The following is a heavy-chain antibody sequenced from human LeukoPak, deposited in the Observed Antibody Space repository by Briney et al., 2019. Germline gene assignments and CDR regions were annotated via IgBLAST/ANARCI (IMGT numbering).Heavy chain of an antibody. J-gene: IGHJ4*02. CDR3: APGGSRYYLDY. V-gene: IGHV4-34*01. D-gene: IGHD1-1*01. CDR1: GGFFSGYY. CDR2: INHSGST. Sequence: SETLSLTCGVYGGFFSGYYWSWIRQPPGKGLEWIGEINHSGSTNYNPSLKSRVTISVDTSKNQFSLKLSSVTAADTVGYYCAPGGSRYYLDYWGQGTLVTVSS.